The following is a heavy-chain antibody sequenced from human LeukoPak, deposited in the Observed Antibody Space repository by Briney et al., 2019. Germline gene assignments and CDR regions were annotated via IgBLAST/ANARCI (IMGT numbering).Heavy chain of an antibody. CDR2: ISGSGGST. D-gene: IGHD2-2*01. V-gene: IGHV3-23*01. J-gene: IGHJ4*02. CDR1: GFTFSSYA. Sequence: GGSLRLSCAASGFTFSSYAMSWVRQAPGKGLEWVSAISGSGGSTYYADSVKGRFTISRDDSKNTLYLQMNSLRAEDTAVYYCAKDAPVNIVVVPAANSWGQGTLVTGSS. CDR3: AKDAPVNIVVVPAANS.